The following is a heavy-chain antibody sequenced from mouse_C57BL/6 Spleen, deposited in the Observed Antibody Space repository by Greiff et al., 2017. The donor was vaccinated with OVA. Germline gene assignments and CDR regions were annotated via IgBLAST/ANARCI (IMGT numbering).Heavy chain of an antibody. CDR2: IDPEDGET. V-gene: IGHV14-2*01. Sequence: EVKLVESGAELVKPGASVKLSCTASGFNIKDYYMHWVKQRTEQGLEWIGRIDPEDGETKYAPKFQGKATITADTSSNTAYLQLSSLTSEDTAVYYCASSDYYGSSYVNWYFDVWGTGTTVTVSS. CDR3: ASSDYYGSSYVNWYFDV. J-gene: IGHJ1*03. CDR1: GFNIKDYY. D-gene: IGHD1-1*01.